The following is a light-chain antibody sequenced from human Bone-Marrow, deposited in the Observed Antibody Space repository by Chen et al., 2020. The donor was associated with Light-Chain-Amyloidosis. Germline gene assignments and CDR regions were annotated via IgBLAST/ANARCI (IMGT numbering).Light chain of an antibody. V-gene: IGKV3-11*01. J-gene: IGKJ5*01. CDR3: QQRSNWPIT. CDR1: QSVNNY. Sequence: ETVLTQSPATLSLSPGERGTLSCRASQSVNNYLAWYQQKPGQAPRLLIYDASNRATGIPARFSGSGSGTGFTLTISRLEPEDFAVYYCQQRSNWPITFGQGTRLEIK. CDR2: DAS.